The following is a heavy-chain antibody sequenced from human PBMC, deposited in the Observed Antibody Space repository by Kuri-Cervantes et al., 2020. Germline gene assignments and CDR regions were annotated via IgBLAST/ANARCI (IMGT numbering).Heavy chain of an antibody. V-gene: IGHV3-15*01. D-gene: IGHD6-6*01. CDR1: GFTFSSYW. Sequence: GGSLRLSCAASGFTFSSYWMSWVRQAPGKGLEWVGRIKSKTDGGTTDYAAPVKGRFTISRDDSKNTLYLQMNSLKTEVTAVYYCTTAGSRPSSIAARRDYWGQGTLVTVSS. J-gene: IGHJ4*02. CDR3: TTAGSRPSSIAARRDY. CDR2: IKSKTDGGTT.